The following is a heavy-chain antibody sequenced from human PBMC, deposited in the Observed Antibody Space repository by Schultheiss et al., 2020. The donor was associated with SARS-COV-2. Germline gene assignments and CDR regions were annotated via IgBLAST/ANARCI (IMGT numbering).Heavy chain of an antibody. CDR2: ISSTSSYI. CDR1: GFMFSSHW. V-gene: IGHV3-21*04. D-gene: IGHD2-15*01. CDR3: ARDPNRIGMDV. J-gene: IGHJ6*02. Sequence: GGSLRLSCAASGFMFSSHWMNWVRQAPGKGLEWVSSISSTSSYIYYADSLKGRFTVSRDNAKNSLYLQMNSLRAEDTAVYYCARDPNRIGMDVWGQGTTVTVSS.